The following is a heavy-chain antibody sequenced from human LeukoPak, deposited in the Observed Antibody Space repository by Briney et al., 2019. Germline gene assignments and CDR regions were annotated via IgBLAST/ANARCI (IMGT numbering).Heavy chain of an antibody. Sequence: ASVKVPCKASGYTFASYDINWVRQATGQGLEWMGWMNPNSGNTGYAQKFQGRVTITRNTSISTAYMELSSLRSEDTAVYYCARGVAGITWFDPWGQGTLVTVSS. J-gene: IGHJ5*02. V-gene: IGHV1-8*03. CDR3: ARGVAGITWFDP. CDR2: MNPNSGNT. D-gene: IGHD6-19*01. CDR1: GYTFASYD.